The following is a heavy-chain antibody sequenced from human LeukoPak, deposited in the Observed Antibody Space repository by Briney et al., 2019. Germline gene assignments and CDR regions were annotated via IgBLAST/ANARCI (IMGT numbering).Heavy chain of an antibody. CDR3: ARNAYDSSGYYSGQKQLNYYYYMDV. Sequence: GGSLRLSCAASGFTFSSYAMSWVRQAPGKGLEWVSAISGSGGSTYYADSVKGRFTISRDNAKNSLYLQMNSLRAEDTAVYYCARNAYDSSGYYSGQKQLNYYYYMDVWGKGTTVTVSS. V-gene: IGHV3-23*01. CDR2: ISGSGGST. J-gene: IGHJ6*03. CDR1: GFTFSSYA. D-gene: IGHD3-22*01.